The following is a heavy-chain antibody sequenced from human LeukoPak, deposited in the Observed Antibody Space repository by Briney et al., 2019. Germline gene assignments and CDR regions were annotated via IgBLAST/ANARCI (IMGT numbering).Heavy chain of an antibody. J-gene: IGHJ6*03. Sequence: ASLKLSCKASGYTFTGYYMHWVRQAPGQRIEWMGWINPNSGGTNYAQKFQGRVTMTRDTSISTAYMELSRLRSDDTAVYYCARARRGSSWYYYHYYMDVWGKGTTVTLSS. D-gene: IGHD6-13*01. CDR1: GYTFTGYY. CDR3: ARARRGSSWYYYHYYMDV. CDR2: INPNSGGT. V-gene: IGHV1-2*02.